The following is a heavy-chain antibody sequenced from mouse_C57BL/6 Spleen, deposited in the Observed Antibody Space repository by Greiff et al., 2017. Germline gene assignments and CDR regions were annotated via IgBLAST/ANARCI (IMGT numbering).Heavy chain of an antibody. V-gene: IGHV1-82*01. CDR1: GYAFSSSW. D-gene: IGHD4-1*01. CDR2: IYPGDGDT. CDR3: ARGWDAWFAY. J-gene: IGHJ3*01. Sequence: VQGVESGPELVKPGASVKISCKASGYAFSSSWMNWVKQRPGKGLEWIGRIYPGDGDTNYNGKFKGKATLTADKSSSTAYMQLSSLTSEDSAVYFCARGWDAWFAYWGQGTLVTVSA.